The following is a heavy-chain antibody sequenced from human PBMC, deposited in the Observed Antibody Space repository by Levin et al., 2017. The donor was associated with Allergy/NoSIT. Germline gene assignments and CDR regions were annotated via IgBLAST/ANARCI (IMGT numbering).Heavy chain of an antibody. V-gene: IGHV4-39*01. CDR2: IYHSGST. CDR1: GDSIRSSGYY. Sequence: SQTLSLTCTVSGDSIRSSGYYWGWIRQPPGKGLEWIGSIYHSGSTYYNPSLESRVTISVDTSKNQFSLELSSVTAADTAVYYCARHGRDSGYDFFAYCGQGTLVTVSS. D-gene: IGHD5-12*01. CDR3: ARHGRDSGYDFFAY. J-gene: IGHJ4*02.